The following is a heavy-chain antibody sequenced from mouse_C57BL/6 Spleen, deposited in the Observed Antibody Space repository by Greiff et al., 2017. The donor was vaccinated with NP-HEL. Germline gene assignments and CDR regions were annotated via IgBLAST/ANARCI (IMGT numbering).Heavy chain of an antibody. CDR3: VRASIYYGNHYYAMDY. CDR2: IRSKSSNYAT. J-gene: IGHJ4*01. Sequence: EVQGVESGGGLVQPKGSLKLSCAASGFPFNTYAMHCVRQAPGTGLEWVARIRSKSSNYATSYADSVKDRFTISRDDSQSMLYLQMNNLKTEDTAMYYCVRASIYYGNHYYAMDYWGQGTSVTVSS. V-gene: IGHV10-3*01. D-gene: IGHD2-1*01. CDR1: GFPFNTYA.